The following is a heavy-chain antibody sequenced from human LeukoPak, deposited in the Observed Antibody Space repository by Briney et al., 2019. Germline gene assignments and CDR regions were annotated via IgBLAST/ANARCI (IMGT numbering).Heavy chain of an antibody. J-gene: IGHJ6*03. Sequence: PSETLSLTCTVSGGSISSGSYYWSWIRQPAGKGLEWIGRIYTSGSTNYNPSLKSRVTISVDTSKNQFSLKLSSVTAADTAVYYCARSSTWDYYYYMDIWGKGTTVTVSS. CDR1: GGSISSGSYY. CDR2: IYTSGST. V-gene: IGHV4-61*02. D-gene: IGHD1-26*01. CDR3: ARSSTWDYYYYMDI.